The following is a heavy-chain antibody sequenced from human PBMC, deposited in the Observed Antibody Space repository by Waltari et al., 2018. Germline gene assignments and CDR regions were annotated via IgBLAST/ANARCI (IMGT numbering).Heavy chain of an antibody. CDR3: ATVALSMAYDAFDI. J-gene: IGHJ3*02. Sequence: QVQLVQSGAEVKKPGASVKVSCKVSGYTLTELSMHWVRQAPGKGLEWMGGFDPEDGETIYAHKFHGRVTMTDDTSTDTAYMELSSLRSEDTAVYYCATVALSMAYDAFDIWGQGTMVTVSS. CDR2: FDPEDGET. D-gene: IGHD2-21*01. V-gene: IGHV1-24*01. CDR1: GYTLTELS.